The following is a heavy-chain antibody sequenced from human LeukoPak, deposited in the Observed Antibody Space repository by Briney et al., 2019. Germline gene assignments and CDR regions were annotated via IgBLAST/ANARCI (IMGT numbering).Heavy chain of an antibody. CDR3: AGLERRPLYDSSGYQEY. V-gene: IGHV5-51*01. Sequence: GESLKISCKGSGYSFTSYWIGWVRQMPGKGLEWMGIIYPGDSDTRYSPSFQGQVTISADKSISTAYLQWSSLKASDTAMYYCAGLERRPLYDSSGYQEYWGQGTLVTVSS. D-gene: IGHD3-22*01. CDR1: GYSFTSYW. CDR2: IYPGDSDT. J-gene: IGHJ4*02.